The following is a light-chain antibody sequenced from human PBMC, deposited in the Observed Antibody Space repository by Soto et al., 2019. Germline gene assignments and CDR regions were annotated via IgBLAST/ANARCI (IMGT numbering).Light chain of an antibody. Sequence: QSVLTQPASVSGSPGQSITISCTGTSNDVGNYNLVSWYQQHPGKAPNLMIYEGSKRPSGVSNRFSGSKSGSTASLTISGLQAEDEADYYCCSYVGSSPHVVFGGGTKLTVL. V-gene: IGLV2-23*01. CDR2: EGS. CDR1: SNDVGNYNL. J-gene: IGLJ2*01. CDR3: CSYVGSSPHVV.